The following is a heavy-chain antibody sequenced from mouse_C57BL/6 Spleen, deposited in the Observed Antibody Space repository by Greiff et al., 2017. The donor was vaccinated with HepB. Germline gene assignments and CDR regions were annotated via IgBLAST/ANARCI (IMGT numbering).Heavy chain of an antibody. J-gene: IGHJ4*01. V-gene: IGHV1-7*01. CDR3: ARGKGWDDYAMDY. Sequence: QVQLKESGAELAKPGASVKLSCKASGYTFTSYWMHWVKQRPGQGLEWIGYINPSSGYTKYNQKFKDKATLTADKSFSTAYMQLSSLTYEDSAVYYCARGKGWDDYAMDYWGQGTSVTVSS. CDR1: GYTFTSYW. D-gene: IGHD3-3*01. CDR2: INPSSGYT.